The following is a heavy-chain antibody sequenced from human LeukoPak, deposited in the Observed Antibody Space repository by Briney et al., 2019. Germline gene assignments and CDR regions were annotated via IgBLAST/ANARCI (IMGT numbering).Heavy chain of an antibody. CDR3: AKGRTYYYDSADASDI. J-gene: IGHJ3*02. Sequence: GGSLRLFCAVSGFTFSSYWMSWARQAPGKGLEWVANIKQDGSEKYYVDSVKGRLTISRDNAKNSLYLQMNSLRAEDTAVYYCAKGRTYYYDSADASDIWGQGTMVTVSS. CDR2: IKQDGSEK. V-gene: IGHV3-7*01. D-gene: IGHD3-22*01. CDR1: GFTFSSYW.